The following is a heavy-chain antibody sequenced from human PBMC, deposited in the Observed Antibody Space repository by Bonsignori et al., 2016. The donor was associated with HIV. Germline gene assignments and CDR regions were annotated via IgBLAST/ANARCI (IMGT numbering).Heavy chain of an antibody. J-gene: IGHJ4*02. V-gene: IGHV1-24*01. Sequence: ASVKVSCKVSGYTLTELSMHWVRQAPGKGLEWMGGFDPEDGEAIYAQKFQGRVTMTEDTSTDTAYMELSSLRSEDTAVYYCATDGLSSGSYYYWGQGTLVTVSS. CDR1: GYTLTELS. D-gene: IGHD1-26*01. CDR2: FDPEDGEA. CDR3: ATDGLSSGSYYY.